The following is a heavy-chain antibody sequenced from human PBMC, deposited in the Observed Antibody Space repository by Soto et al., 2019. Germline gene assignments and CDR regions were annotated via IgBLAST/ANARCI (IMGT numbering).Heavy chain of an antibody. J-gene: IGHJ6*02. D-gene: IGHD6-13*01. CDR2: IYPGDSDT. CDR3: ARSVSSSSTPRDYYYYGMDV. Sequence: GGSLKISCKGSGYSFTSYWIGWVRQMPGKSLEWMGIIYPGDSDTRYSPSFQGQVTISADKSISTAYLQWSSLKASDTAMYYCARSVSSSSTPRDYYYYGMDVWGQGTTVTSP. V-gene: IGHV5-51*01. CDR1: GYSFTSYW.